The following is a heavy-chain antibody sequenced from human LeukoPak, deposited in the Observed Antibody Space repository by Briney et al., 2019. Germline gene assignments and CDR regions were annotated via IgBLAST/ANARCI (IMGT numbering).Heavy chain of an antibody. CDR2: IYYSGST. CDR3: ARGLRQLVRSWHY. J-gene: IGHJ4*02. Sequence: SETLSLTCTVSGGSISNSNYYWGWIRQPPGKGLEWIGNIYYSGSTYYNPSLRSRVTISVDTSKNQFSLKLSSVTAADTAVYYCARGLRQLVRSWHYWGQGTLVTVSS. CDR1: GGSISNSNYY. D-gene: IGHD6-6*01. V-gene: IGHV4-39*01.